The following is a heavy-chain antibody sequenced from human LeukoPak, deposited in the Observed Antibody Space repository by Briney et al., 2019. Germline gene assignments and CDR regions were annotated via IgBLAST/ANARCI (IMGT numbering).Heavy chain of an antibody. J-gene: IGHJ6*02. Sequence: GRSLRLSCAASGFTFSSYGTHWVRQAPGKGLEWVAFIRYDGSNKYYADSVKGRFTISRDHSKHTLYLQMNSLRAEETAVYYCAQEKRRGYSYEFYYYYYGMDVWGRGTTVTVS. CDR1: GFTFSSYG. CDR3: AQEKRRGYSYEFYYYYYGMDV. D-gene: IGHD5-18*01. CDR2: IRYDGSNK. V-gene: IGHV3-30*02.